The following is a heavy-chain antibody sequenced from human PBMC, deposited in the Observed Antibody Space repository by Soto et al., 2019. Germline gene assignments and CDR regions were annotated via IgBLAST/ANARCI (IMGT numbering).Heavy chain of an antibody. CDR2: IYYSGST. Sequence: PSETLSLTCTVSGGSISSYYWSWIRQPPGKGLEWVGRIYYSGSTSYNPSLKSRLTISVDTSKNQFSLKLTSVTAADTALYYCARDRIDDYYDSSGSKGYYYGMDVWGQGTTVTVSS. J-gene: IGHJ6*02. D-gene: IGHD3-22*01. V-gene: IGHV4-59*01. CDR3: ARDRIDDYYDSSGSKGYYYGMDV. CDR1: GGSISSYY.